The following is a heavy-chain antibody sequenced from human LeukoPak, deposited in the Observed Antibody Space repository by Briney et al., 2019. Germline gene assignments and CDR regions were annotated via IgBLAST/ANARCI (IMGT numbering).Heavy chain of an antibody. J-gene: IGHJ6*03. Sequence: ASVKVSCKTSGYTFTSYGISWVRQATGQGLEWMGWMNPNSGNTGYAQKFQGRVTMTKNTSISTAYMELSSLRSEDTAVYYCARAASWSPIGDSYYYMDVWGKGTTVTISS. CDR2: MNPNSGNT. CDR3: ARAASWSPIGDSYYYMDV. V-gene: IGHV1-8*02. CDR1: GYTFTSYG. D-gene: IGHD6-13*01.